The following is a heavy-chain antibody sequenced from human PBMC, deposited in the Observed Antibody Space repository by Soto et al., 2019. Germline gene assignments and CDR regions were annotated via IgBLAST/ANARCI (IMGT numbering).Heavy chain of an antibody. CDR1: VGSIIGYY. CDR2: IYHSGTI. CDR3: ARTQMATLYFDY. Sequence: SETLSLTGTVSVGSIIGYYWSWIRQPPGQGLEWIGYIYHSGTIRYNPSLESRVTISVDTSKNQFSLKLASVTAADTAVYYCARTQMATLYFDYWGQGTLVTVSS. J-gene: IGHJ4*02. V-gene: IGHV4-59*01. D-gene: IGHD5-12*01.